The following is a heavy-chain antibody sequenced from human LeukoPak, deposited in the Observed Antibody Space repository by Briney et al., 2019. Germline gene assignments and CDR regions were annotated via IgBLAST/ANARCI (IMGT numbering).Heavy chain of an antibody. Sequence: SETLSLTCTVSGGSISSSSYYWGWIRQPPGKGLEWIGSIYYSGSTYCNPSLKSRVTISVDTSKNQFSLKLSSVTAADTAVYYCARRAPRAVVWFDPWGQGTLVTVSS. J-gene: IGHJ5*02. D-gene: IGHD6-6*01. CDR1: GGSISSSSYY. V-gene: IGHV4-39*01. CDR3: ARRAPRAVVWFDP. CDR2: IYYSGST.